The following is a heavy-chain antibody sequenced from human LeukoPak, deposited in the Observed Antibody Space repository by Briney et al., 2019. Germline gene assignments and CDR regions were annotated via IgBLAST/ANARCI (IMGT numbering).Heavy chain of an antibody. D-gene: IGHD3-22*01. V-gene: IGHV3-23*01. CDR3: AKDNYDSSGSRYDY. CDR2: ISGSGGNT. J-gene: IGHJ4*02. Sequence: GGSLRLSCEASGFTFSSYAMNWVRQAPGKGLEWVSAISGSGGNTYYADSARGRFTISRDNSKNTLYLQMNSLRAEDTAVYHCAKDNYDSSGSRYDYWGQGTLVTVSS. CDR1: GFTFSSYA.